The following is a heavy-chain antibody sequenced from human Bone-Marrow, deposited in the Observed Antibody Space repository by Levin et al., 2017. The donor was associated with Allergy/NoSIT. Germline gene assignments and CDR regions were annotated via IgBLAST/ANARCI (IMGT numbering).Heavy chain of an antibody. CDR1: GFTFSSYW. J-gene: IGHJ4*02. Sequence: ETLSLTCAASGFTFSSYWMHWVRQAPGKGLVWVSRINSDGSSTTYADSVKGRFTISRDNAKNTVYLQMNSLRAEDTAVYYCAAPEPDYWGQGTLVTVSS. CDR3: AAPEPDY. V-gene: IGHV3-74*01. CDR2: INSDGSST.